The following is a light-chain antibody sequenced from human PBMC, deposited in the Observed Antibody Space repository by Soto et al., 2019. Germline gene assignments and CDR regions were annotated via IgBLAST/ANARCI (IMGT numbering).Light chain of an antibody. CDR3: QQYNKWPWT. V-gene: IGKV3-15*01. J-gene: IGKJ1*01. CDR2: GAS. CDR1: QSVNSN. Sequence: EIVMTQSPATLSVSPGERGTLSCRASQSVNSNLAWYQQKPGQAPRLLIYGASTRATGIPARFSGSGSGTVFTLTISSLQSEDFAVYYCQQYNKWPWTFGQGTKVEIK.